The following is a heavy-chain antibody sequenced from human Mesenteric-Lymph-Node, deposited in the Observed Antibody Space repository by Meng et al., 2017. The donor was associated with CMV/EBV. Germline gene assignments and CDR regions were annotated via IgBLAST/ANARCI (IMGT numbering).Heavy chain of an antibody. D-gene: IGHD3-22*01. CDR2: ITSRGGNT. V-gene: IGHV3-23*01. CDR3: ARDSHSNIRASD. Sequence: GESLKISCAASGFSFSNYVMSWVRWAPGQGLQWVSGITSRGGNTYYMASVKGRFTISRDTSKNTVYLQMNSLRPEDTAVYHCARDSHSNIRASDWGPGTLVTVSS. J-gene: IGHJ4*02. CDR1: GFSFSNYV.